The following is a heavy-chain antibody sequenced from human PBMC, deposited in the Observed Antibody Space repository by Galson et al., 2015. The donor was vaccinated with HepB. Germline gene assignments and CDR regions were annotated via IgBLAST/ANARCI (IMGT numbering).Heavy chain of an antibody. CDR3: ARESEDSGSPYYGADL. V-gene: IGHV3-21*01. CDR1: GFAFTPSA. CDR2: ISSTTTYT. D-gene: IGHD3-10*01. J-gene: IGHJ6*02. Sequence: SLRLSCAPSGFAFTPSAMNWVRQAPGRGLEWVASISSTTTYTYYADSLKGRFTISRDNSRKLLYLQMKNLRVEDTAVYYCARESEDSGSPYYGADLWGQGTTVTVSS.